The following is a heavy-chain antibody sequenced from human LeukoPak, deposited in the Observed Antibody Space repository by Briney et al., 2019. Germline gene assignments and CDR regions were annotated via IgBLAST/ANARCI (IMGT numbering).Heavy chain of an antibody. D-gene: IGHD3-22*01. CDR1: GRSISSGSYY. CDR2: IYTSGST. J-gene: IGHJ4*02. Sequence: SETLSLTCTVSGRSISSGSYYWSWIRQPAGKGLEWIGRIYTSGSTNYNPSLKSRVTISVDTSKNQFSLKLSSVTAADTAVYYCTRPYYYDSSGSPDYWGQGTLVTVSS. V-gene: IGHV4-61*02. CDR3: TRPYYYDSSGSPDY.